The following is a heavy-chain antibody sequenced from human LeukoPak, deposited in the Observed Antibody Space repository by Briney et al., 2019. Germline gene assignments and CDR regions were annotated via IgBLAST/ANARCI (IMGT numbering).Heavy chain of an antibody. Sequence: GGSLRLSCAASGFAFSNFWLTWVRQVPGKGLEWVANIKQDGSEKYYVDSVKGRFTISRDNAKSSLFLQMNSLRADDTAVYYCARAGIGGYWGQGTLVTVSS. V-gene: IGHV3-7*01. J-gene: IGHJ4*02. CDR1: GFAFSNFW. CDR3: ARAGIGGY. D-gene: IGHD3-10*01. CDR2: IKQDGSEK.